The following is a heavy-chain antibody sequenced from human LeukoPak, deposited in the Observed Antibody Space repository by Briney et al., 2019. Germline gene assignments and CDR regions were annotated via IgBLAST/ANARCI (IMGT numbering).Heavy chain of an antibody. CDR3: ASPSVGATIGAFDI. V-gene: IGHV3-74*01. Sequence: QAGGSLRLSCAASGFTFSSYWMRWVRQAPGKGLVWVSRINSDGSSTSYADSVKGRFTISRDNAKNTLYLQMNSLRAEDTAVYYCASPSVGATIGAFDIWGQGTMVTVSS. CDR2: INSDGSST. J-gene: IGHJ3*02. CDR1: GFTFSSYW. D-gene: IGHD1-26*01.